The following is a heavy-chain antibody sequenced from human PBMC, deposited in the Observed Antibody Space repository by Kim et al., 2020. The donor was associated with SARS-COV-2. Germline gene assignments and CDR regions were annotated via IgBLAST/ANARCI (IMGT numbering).Heavy chain of an antibody. D-gene: IGHD3-10*01. J-gene: IGHJ6*02. Sequence: SETLSLTCAVSGGSISSSNWWSWVRQPPGKGLEWIGEIYHSGSTNYNPSLKSRVTISVDKSKNQFSLKLSSVTAADTAVYYCARGGFGELLSYYYYYGMDVWGQGTTVTVSS. CDR3: ARGGFGELLSYYYYYGMDV. CDR1: GGSISSSNW. CDR2: IYHSGST. V-gene: IGHV4-4*02.